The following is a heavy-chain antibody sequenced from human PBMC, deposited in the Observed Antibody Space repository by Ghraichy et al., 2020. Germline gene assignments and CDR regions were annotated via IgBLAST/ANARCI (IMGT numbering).Heavy chain of an antibody. Sequence: GSLRLSCSASGFTFSSYAMHWVRQAPGKGLEYVSAISSNGGSTYYADSVKGRFTISRDNSKNTLYLQMSSLRAEDTAVYYCVKNRIRGYSYGSFDYWGQGTLVTVSS. CDR3: VKNRIRGYSYGSFDY. V-gene: IGHV3-64D*06. D-gene: IGHD5-18*01. CDR2: ISSNGGST. CDR1: GFTFSSYA. J-gene: IGHJ4*02.